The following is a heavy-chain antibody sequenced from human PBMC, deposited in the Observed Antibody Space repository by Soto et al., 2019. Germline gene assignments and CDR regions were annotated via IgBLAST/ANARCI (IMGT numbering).Heavy chain of an antibody. CDR3: ASDGPKIPPLKGMVYYYYYYGMDV. Sequence: QVQLVQSGAEVKKPGSSVKVSCKASGGTFSSYAISWVRQAPGQGLEWMGGIIPIFGTANYAQKFQGRVTITADESTSTAYRELSSLRSDDTAVYYCASDGPKIPPLKGMVYYYYYYGMDVWGQGTTVTVSS. D-gene: IGHD2-8*01. J-gene: IGHJ6*02. V-gene: IGHV1-69*01. CDR1: GGTFSSYA. CDR2: IIPIFGTA.